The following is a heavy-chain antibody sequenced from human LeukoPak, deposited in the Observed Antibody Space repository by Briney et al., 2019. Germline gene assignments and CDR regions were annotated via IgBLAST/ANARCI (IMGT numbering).Heavy chain of an antibody. J-gene: IGHJ5*02. V-gene: IGHV3-21*01. D-gene: IGHD2-8*01. CDR3: ARQRGYCSSGVCRGWFDP. CDR2: ISESSSFI. Sequence: GGSLRLSCAASGFTFRNYNINWVRQAPGKGLEWGSSISESSSFIQYADSLKVRFAISRDNAKNSLYLQTNSLRAEETAVYYCARQRGYCSSGVCRGWFDPWGQGTLVTVSS. CDR1: GFTFRNYN.